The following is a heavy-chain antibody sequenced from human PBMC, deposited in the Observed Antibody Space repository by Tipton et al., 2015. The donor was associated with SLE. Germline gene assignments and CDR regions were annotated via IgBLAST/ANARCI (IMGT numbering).Heavy chain of an antibody. Sequence: TLSLTCTVSNGYITGLYDYWGWVRQPPGKGLEWLGSVFYGGRYYYNPSLKSRVTISVDTSKNQFSLKLSSVTAADTAVYYCARAGGGDSNWFDPWGQGTLVAVSS. CDR1: NGYITGLYDY. V-gene: IGHV4-39*07. D-gene: IGHD2-21*01. J-gene: IGHJ5*02. CDR2: VFYGGRY. CDR3: ARAGGGDSNWFDP.